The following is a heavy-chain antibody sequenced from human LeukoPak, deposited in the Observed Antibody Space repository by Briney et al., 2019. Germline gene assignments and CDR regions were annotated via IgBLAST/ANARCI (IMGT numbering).Heavy chain of an antibody. D-gene: IGHD3-10*01. Sequence: TSETLSLTCTVSGGSISSYYWSWIRQPAGKGLEWIGRIHTTGSTNYNPSLKSRVTISVDTSKNQFSLKLSSVTAADTAVYYCARVLLWFGELRTPGYNWFDPWGQGTPVTVSS. CDR2: IHTTGST. CDR1: GGSISSYY. J-gene: IGHJ5*02. V-gene: IGHV4-4*07. CDR3: ARVLLWFGELRTPGYNWFDP.